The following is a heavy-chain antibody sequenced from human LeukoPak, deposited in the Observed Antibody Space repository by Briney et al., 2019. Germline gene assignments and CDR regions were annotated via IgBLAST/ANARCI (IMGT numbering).Heavy chain of an antibody. CDR1: GYTFTGYD. CDR3: ARGEYSSSWYPFDY. Sequence: GASVKVSCKTSGYTFTGYDTNWVRQAPGQGLEWMGWMKSNSGDTHFAQKFQGRLTMTRNTSISTAFMELSSLRSEDTAVYYCARGEYSSSWYPFDYWGQGSLVTVSS. V-gene: IGHV1-8*01. D-gene: IGHD6-13*01. CDR2: MKSNSGDT. J-gene: IGHJ4*02.